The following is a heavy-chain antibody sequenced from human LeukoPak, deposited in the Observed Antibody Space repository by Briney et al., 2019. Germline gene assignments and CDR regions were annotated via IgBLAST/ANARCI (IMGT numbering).Heavy chain of an antibody. J-gene: IGHJ2*01. Sequence: GESLKTSCKGSGYSFTSYWISWVRQMPGKGLEWMGRIDPSDSYTNYSPSFQGHVTISADKSISTAYLQWSSLKASDTAMYYCARPRDRNYWYFDLWGRGTLVTVSS. CDR1: GYSFTSYW. CDR3: ARPRDRNYWYFDL. V-gene: IGHV5-10-1*01. CDR2: IDPSDSYT.